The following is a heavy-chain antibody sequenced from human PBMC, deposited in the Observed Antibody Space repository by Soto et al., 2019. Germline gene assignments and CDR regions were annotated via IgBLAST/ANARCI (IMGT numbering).Heavy chain of an antibody. D-gene: IGHD3-9*01. Sequence: PGGTLRLSCAASGFTFSNAWMSWVRQAPGKGLEWVGRIKSKTDGGTTDYAAPVKGRFTISRDDSKNTLYLQMNSLKTEDTAVYYCTTDGSRNPTTLRYFDWLPPLVGYYYGMDVWGQGTTVTVSS. V-gene: IGHV3-15*01. CDR1: GFTFSNAW. J-gene: IGHJ6*02. CDR3: TTDGSRNPTTLRYFDWLPPLVGYYYGMDV. CDR2: IKSKTDGGTT.